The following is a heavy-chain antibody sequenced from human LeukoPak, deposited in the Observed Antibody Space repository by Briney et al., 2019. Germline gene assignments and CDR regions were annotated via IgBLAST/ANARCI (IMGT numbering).Heavy chain of an antibody. CDR1: GGSISSGGYY. V-gene: IGHV4-30-2*01. Sequence: PSETLSLTCTVSGGSISSGGYYWSWIRQPPGKGLEWIGYIYHSGSTYYNPSPKSRVTISVDRSKNQFSLKLSSVTAADTAVYYCATMGAYSSSFDYWGQGTLSPSPQ. CDR2: IYHSGST. J-gene: IGHJ4*02. D-gene: IGHD6-6*01. CDR3: ATMGAYSSSFDY.